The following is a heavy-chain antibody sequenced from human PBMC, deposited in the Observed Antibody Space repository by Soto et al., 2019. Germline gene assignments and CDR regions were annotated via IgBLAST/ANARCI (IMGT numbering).Heavy chain of an antibody. D-gene: IGHD3-3*01. CDR2: INPNSGGT. CDR1: GYTFTGYY. J-gene: IGHJ6*02. Sequence: ASVKVSCKASGYTFTGYYMHWVRQAPGQGLEWMGWINPNSGGTNYAQKFQGWVTMTRDTSISTAYMELSRLRSDDTAVYYCARDRREFSITIFGVDPYYYYYYGMDVWGQGTTVTVPS. CDR3: ARDRREFSITIFGVDPYYYYYYGMDV. V-gene: IGHV1-2*04.